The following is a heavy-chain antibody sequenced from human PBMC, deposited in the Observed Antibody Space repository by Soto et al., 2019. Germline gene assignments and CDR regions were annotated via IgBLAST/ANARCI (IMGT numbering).Heavy chain of an antibody. CDR2: IWYDGTKK. CDR1: GFSLRTYG. D-gene: IGHD6-19*01. V-gene: IGHV3-33*01. J-gene: IGHJ5*02. CDR3: ARDVVTAVAGSVNWFDP. Sequence: QVQLVESGGGVVQSGRSLTLSCAASGFSLRTYGMQWLRRAPGKGLEWVAFIWYDGTKKFYANSVKGRSTISKDNSNNILYLQMSGLRAEDTAVYYCARDVVTAVAGSVNWFDPWGQGTLVTVSP.